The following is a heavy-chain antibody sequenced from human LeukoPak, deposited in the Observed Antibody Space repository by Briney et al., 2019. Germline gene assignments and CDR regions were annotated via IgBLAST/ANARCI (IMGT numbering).Heavy chain of an antibody. CDR2: INPNSGGT. D-gene: IGHD7-27*01. CDR3: ARDVGTGDHDYYYYMDV. CDR1: GYTFTGYY. V-gene: IGHV1-2*02. Sequence: ASVKVSCKASGYTFTGYYMHWVRQAPGQGLEWMGWINPNSGGTNYAQKFQGRVTMTRDTSISTAYMELSRLRSDDTAVYYCARDVGTGDHDYYYYMDVWGKGTTVTVSS. J-gene: IGHJ6*03.